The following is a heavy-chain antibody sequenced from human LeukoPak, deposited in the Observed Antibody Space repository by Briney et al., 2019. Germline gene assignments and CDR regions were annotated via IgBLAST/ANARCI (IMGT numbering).Heavy chain of an antibody. J-gene: IGHJ4*02. Sequence: SQTLSLTCTVSGGSISSGGYYWSWIRQHPGKGLEWIGYIYYSGSTYYHPSLKSRVTISVDTSKNQFSLKLSSVTAADTAVYYCARAPGLDGDYFDYWGQGTLVTVSS. CDR3: ARAPGLDGDYFDY. V-gene: IGHV4-31*03. CDR1: GGSISSGGYY. CDR2: IYYSGST. D-gene: IGHD3/OR15-3a*01.